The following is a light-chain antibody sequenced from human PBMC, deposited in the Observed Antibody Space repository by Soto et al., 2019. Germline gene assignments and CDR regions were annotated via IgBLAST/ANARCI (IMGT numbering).Light chain of an antibody. Sequence: EIVLTQSPGTLSLSPGERVTLSCRASQSVSSSFLAWYQQKRGQAPRLLIYGASSRATGIPDRFSGSGSETDFTPSITRLEPEDFAMYYCQQYENSPITFGLGTKVDNK. CDR2: GAS. CDR1: QSVSSSF. CDR3: QQYENSPIT. V-gene: IGKV3-20*01. J-gene: IGKJ1*01.